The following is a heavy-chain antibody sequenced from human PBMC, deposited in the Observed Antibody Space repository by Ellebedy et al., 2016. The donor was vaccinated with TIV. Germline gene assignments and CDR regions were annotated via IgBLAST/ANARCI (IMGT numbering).Heavy chain of an antibody. V-gene: IGHV3-15*07. Sequence: GESLKISCAASGFTFISAWMNWVRQAPGKGLEWVGRIKSNADGGTADYAAPVKGRFTISRDDSRNTMYLQMNSLKTEDTAVYYCTTDLDILSGYPHYWGQGTLVTVSS. J-gene: IGHJ4*02. CDR1: GFTFISAW. CDR3: TTDLDILSGYPHY. D-gene: IGHD3-9*01. CDR2: IKSNADGGTA.